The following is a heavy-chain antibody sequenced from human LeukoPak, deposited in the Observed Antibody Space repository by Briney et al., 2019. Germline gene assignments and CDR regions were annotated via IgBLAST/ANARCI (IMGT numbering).Heavy chain of an antibody. J-gene: IGHJ4*02. CDR3: ARVVTMVRGESVD. V-gene: IGHV1-18*01. D-gene: IGHD3-10*01. CDR1: GYTFTSYG. CDR2: MSAYNGNT. Sequence: GASVTVSFTGSGYTFTSYGISWVRKGPGQGLGWVGWMSAYNGNTNYAQKLEGQVTMTTDTSTSTAYIELSRLRSEHTAVYYGARVVTMVRGESVDWGQGTLVTVSS.